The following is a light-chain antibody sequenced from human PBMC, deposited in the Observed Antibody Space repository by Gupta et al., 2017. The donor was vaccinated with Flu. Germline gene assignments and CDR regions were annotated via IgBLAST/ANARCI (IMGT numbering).Light chain of an antibody. CDR3: QQYHDRPWT. CDR2: GAS. J-gene: IGKJ1*01. V-gene: IGKV3-15*01. CDR1: QTVSSN. Sequence: EIVMTKSPATLSLSPGEGVTLSCRASQTVSSNLAWYQQRPGQAPRLVLYGASMRATDIPARFSGGGSGTEFTLTISSLQSEDFAIYHCQQYHDRPWTFGQGTRVEIK.